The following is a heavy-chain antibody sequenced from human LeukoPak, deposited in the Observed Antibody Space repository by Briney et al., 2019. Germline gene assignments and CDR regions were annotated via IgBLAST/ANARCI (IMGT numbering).Heavy chain of an antibody. CDR2: ISSSSSYI. D-gene: IGHD3-22*01. CDR3: ARDVYYDSSGYLNFDY. J-gene: IGHJ4*02. CDR1: GFTFSSYS. V-gene: IGHV3-21*01. Sequence: PGGSLRLSCAASGFTFSSYSMNWVRQAPGKGLEWVSSISSSSSYIYYADSVKGRFTISRDNAKNSPYLQMNSLRAEDTAVYYYARDVYYDSSGYLNFDYWGQGTLVTVSS.